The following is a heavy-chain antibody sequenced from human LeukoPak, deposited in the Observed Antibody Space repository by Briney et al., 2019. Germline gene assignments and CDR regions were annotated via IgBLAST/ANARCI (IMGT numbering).Heavy chain of an antibody. Sequence: GGSLRLSCAASGFTFSSYWMRWVRQAPGKGLEWGANIKQDGSEKYYVDSVKGGLTISRDNAKNSLYLQMNSLRAEDTAVYYCARGLVAARGAFDIWGQGTMVTVSS. V-gene: IGHV3-7*01. CDR3: ARGLVAARGAFDI. J-gene: IGHJ3*02. CDR2: IKQDGSEK. D-gene: IGHD2-15*01. CDR1: GFTFSSYW.